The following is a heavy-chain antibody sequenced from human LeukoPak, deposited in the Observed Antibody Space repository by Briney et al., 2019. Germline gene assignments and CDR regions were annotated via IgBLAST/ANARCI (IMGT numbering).Heavy chain of an antibody. CDR1: GGSISSSSYY. CDR2: IYYSGST. CDR3: ARKTGYSRSWFVFRYFDY. D-gene: IGHD6-13*01. Sequence: SETLSLTCTVSGGSISSSSYYWGWIRQPPGKGLEWIGSIYYSGSTYYNPSLKSRVTISVDTSKNQFSLKLSSVTAADTDVYYCARKTGYSRSWFVFRYFDYWGQGTLVTVSS. J-gene: IGHJ4*02. V-gene: IGHV4-39*07.